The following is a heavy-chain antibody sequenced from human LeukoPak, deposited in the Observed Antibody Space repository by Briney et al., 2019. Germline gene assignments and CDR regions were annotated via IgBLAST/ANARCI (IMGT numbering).Heavy chain of an antibody. D-gene: IGHD3-9*01. Sequence: PSETLSLTCAVYGGSFSGYYWSWIRQPPGKGLEWIGEINHSGSTNYNPSLKSRVTISVDTSKNQFSLKPSSVTAADTAVYYCARDILTGYYYAETALPFDYWGQGTLVTVSS. V-gene: IGHV4-34*01. CDR2: INHSGST. CDR3: ARDILTGYYYAETALPFDY. CDR1: GGSFSGYY. J-gene: IGHJ4*02.